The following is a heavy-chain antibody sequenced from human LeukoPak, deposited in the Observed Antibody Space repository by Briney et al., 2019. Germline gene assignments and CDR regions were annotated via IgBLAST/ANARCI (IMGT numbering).Heavy chain of an antibody. D-gene: IGHD3-3*01. CDR2: INHSGST. J-gene: IGHJ4*02. V-gene: IGHV4-34*01. CDR1: GGSFSGYY. CDR3: ARLTIFGVVMIDY. Sequence: SETLPLTCAVYGGSFSGYYWSWTRQPPGKGLEWIGEINHSGSTNYNPSLKSRVTISVDTSKNQFSLKLSSVTAADTAVYYCARLTIFGVVMIDYWGQGTLVTVSS.